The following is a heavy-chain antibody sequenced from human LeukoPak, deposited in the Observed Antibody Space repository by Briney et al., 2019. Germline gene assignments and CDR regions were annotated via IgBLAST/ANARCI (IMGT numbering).Heavy chain of an antibody. CDR2: IYHSGST. V-gene: IGHV4-30-2*01. Sequence: SQTLSLTCAVSGGSISSGGYSWSWIRQPPGKGLEWIGYIYHSGSTYYNPSLKSRVTISVDRSKNQFYLKLSSVTAADTAVYYCARYCGGACYSFDYWGQGTLVTVSS. CDR3: ARYCGGACYSFDY. J-gene: IGHJ4*02. CDR1: GGSISSGGYS. D-gene: IGHD2-21*01.